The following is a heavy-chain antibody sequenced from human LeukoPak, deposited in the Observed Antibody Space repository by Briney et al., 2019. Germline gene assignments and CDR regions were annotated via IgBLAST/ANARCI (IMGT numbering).Heavy chain of an antibody. CDR2: ISSSGDST. D-gene: IGHD3-22*01. Sequence: PGGSLRLSCAASGFTFSSYAMSWVRQAPGKGLEWVSTISSSGDSTYYADSVKGRFTISRDNSKNTMFLQMNSLRAEDTAVYYCVKDVVQGPTITMIVVVTDGFDIWGQGTMVTVSS. V-gene: IGHV3-23*01. CDR1: GFTFSSYA. J-gene: IGHJ3*02. CDR3: VKDVVQGPTITMIVVVTDGFDI.